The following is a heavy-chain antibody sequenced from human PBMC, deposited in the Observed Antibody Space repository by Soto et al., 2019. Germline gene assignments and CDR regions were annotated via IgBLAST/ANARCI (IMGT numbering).Heavy chain of an antibody. D-gene: IGHD6-13*01. CDR1: GGSISSSNW. J-gene: IGHJ4*02. CDR3: ARGQQQRVLPHLGSFDY. V-gene: IGHV4-4*02. Sequence: SETLSLTCAVSGGSISSSNWWSWVRQPPGKGLEWIGEIYHSGSTNYNPSLKSRVTISVDKSKNQFSLKLSSVTAADTAVYYCARGQQQRVLPHLGSFDYWGQGTLVTVSS. CDR2: IYHSGST.